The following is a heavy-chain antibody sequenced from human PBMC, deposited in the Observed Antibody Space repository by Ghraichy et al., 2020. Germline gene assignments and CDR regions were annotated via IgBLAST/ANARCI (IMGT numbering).Heavy chain of an antibody. CDR3: ARHCRIAVAGTSHYFDY. CDR1: GGSISSSSYY. Sequence: SETLSLTCTVSGGSISSSSYYWGWIRQPPGKGLAWIGSIYYSGSTYYNPSLKSRVTISVDTSKNQFSLKLSSVTAADTAVYYCARHCRIAVAGTSHYFDYGGQGTLATVSP. V-gene: IGHV4-39*01. CDR2: IYYSGST. J-gene: IGHJ4*02. D-gene: IGHD6-19*01.